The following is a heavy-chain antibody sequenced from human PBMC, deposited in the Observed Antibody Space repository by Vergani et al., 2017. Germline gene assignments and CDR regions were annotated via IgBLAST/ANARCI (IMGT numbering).Heavy chain of an antibody. CDR3: AEGPQRVYCSSTSCYIPQDNWFDP. D-gene: IGHD2-2*02. CDR1: GYTFTSYG. CDR2: ISAYNGNT. Sequence: QVQLVQSGAEVKKPGASVKVSCKASGYTFTSYGISWVRQAPGQGLEWMGWISAYNGNTNYAQKLQGRVTMTTDTSTSTAYMELRSLRSDDTAVYYCAEGPQRVYCSSTSCYIPQDNWFDPWGQGTLVTVSS. J-gene: IGHJ5*02. V-gene: IGHV1-18*01.